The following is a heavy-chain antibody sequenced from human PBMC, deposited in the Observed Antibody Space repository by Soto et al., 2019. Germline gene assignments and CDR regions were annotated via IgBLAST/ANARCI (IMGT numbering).Heavy chain of an antibody. V-gene: IGHV3-30*18. CDR1: GFSFSTYG. CDR3: AKGVRADSASSDLYYYCGMDV. CDR2: ISNDGSNK. Sequence: QVQMVESGGGVVQPGRSLRLSCADSGFSFSTYGMHWVRQAPGKGLAWMAVISNDGSNKYYADSVKGRFTISRDNSKDTLFLQMNSLRGEETAVYYCAKGVRADSASSDLYYYCGMDVGGQGTTVTVSS. J-gene: IGHJ6*02. D-gene: IGHD6-6*01.